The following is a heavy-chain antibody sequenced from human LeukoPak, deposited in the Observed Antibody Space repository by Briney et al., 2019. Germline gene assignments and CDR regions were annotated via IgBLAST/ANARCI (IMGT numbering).Heavy chain of an antibody. Sequence: PGGSLRLSCEAFGFSFSTYTMTWVRQAPGKGLEWVSSIETSSDYKNYADSVKGRFTISRDNAKNSLYLQMNSLRAEDTAIYYCTRVGYIDEGIDYWGQGTLVTVSS. D-gene: IGHD5-24*01. CDR2: IETSSDYK. J-gene: IGHJ4*02. CDR1: GFSFSTYT. CDR3: TRVGYIDEGIDY. V-gene: IGHV3-21*06.